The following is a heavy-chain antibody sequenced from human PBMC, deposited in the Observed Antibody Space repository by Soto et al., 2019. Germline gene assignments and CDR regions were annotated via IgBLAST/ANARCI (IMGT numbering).Heavy chain of an antibody. Sequence: QVQLVQSGGEVKKPGASVKVSCKASGYTFTIYGINWVRQAPGQGLEWMGWISPDNGNTNYAQKLQGRVTMTTDPSTSTAYMELKSLRSDDTAVYYCARALGDSGYAGMDVWGQGTTVTVSS. CDR1: GYTFTIYG. D-gene: IGHD5-12*01. CDR3: ARALGDSGYAGMDV. J-gene: IGHJ6*02. V-gene: IGHV1-18*01. CDR2: ISPDNGNT.